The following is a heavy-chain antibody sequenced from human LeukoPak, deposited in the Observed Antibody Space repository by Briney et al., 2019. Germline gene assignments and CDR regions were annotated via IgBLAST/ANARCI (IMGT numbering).Heavy chain of an antibody. Sequence: GASVKVSCKASGGTFSSYAISWVRQAPGQGLEWMGGIIPIFGTANYAQKFQGRVTITTDESTSTAYMELSSLRSEDTAVYYCERGHQRAGSGLDYWGQGTLVTVSS. CDR3: ERGHQRAGSGLDY. D-gene: IGHD6-19*01. CDR1: GGTFSSYA. J-gene: IGHJ4*02. V-gene: IGHV1-69*05. CDR2: IIPIFGTA.